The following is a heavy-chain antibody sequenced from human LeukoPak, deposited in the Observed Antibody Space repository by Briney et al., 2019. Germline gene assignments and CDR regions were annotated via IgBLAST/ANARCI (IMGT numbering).Heavy chain of an antibody. D-gene: IGHD3-10*01. V-gene: IGHV1-24*01. CDR3: ATAGYYYGSGSFFDY. CDR1: GYTLTELS. J-gene: IGHJ4*02. Sequence: GASVKVSCKVSGYTLTELSMHWVRQAPGKGLEWMGGFDPGNGETIYAQKFQGRVTMTEDTSTDTAYMELSSLRSEDTAVYYCATAGYYYGSGSFFDYWGQGTLVTVPS. CDR2: FDPGNGET.